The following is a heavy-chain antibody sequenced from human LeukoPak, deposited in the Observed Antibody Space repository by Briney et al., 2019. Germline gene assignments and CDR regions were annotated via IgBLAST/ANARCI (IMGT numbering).Heavy chain of an antibody. D-gene: IGHD1-26*01. CDR2: IYGSGSA. CDR3: ARDGAATFPDF. Sequence: SETLSLTCTVSGGSISGYYWSWTRQSAGKGLEWIARIYGSGSADYSSFFNGRVTMSLDTSKNQFYLELTPVTAADTAVYYCARDGAATFPDFWGQGTLVTVSS. V-gene: IGHV4-4*07. CDR1: GGSISGYY. J-gene: IGHJ4*02.